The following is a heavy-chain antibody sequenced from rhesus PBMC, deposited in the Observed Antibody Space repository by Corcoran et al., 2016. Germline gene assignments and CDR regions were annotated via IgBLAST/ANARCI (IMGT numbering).Heavy chain of an antibody. J-gene: IGHJ4*01. Sequence: QVQLQESGPGLVKPSETLSLTCAVSGGSFRSYWWSWIRQPPGTGLEWIGEINGNSGSTNYNPSLKSRVTISKDASKNQFSLKLSSVTAADTAVYYCARVLRDDYVDYWGQGVLVTVSS. D-gene: IGHD3-9*01. V-gene: IGHV4-80*01. CDR1: GGSFRSYW. CDR2: INGNSGST. CDR3: ARVLRDDYVDY.